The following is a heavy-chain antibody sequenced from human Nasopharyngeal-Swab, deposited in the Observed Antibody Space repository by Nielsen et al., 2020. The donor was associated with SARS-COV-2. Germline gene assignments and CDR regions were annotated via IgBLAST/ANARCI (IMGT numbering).Heavy chain of an antibody. D-gene: IGHD1-1*01. CDR3: SRLGTESYHYYSFDV. Sequence: GESLKISCVTSGFTFNMYSMHWVRQAPGKGLEWVSSISSSSNYIYSGASVQGRFTISRDNTHKSLYLEMNSLRVEDTAVYYCSRLGTESYHYYSFDVWGQGTTVTVSS. CDR2: ISSSSNYI. V-gene: IGHV3-21*01. CDR1: GFTFNMYS. J-gene: IGHJ6*02.